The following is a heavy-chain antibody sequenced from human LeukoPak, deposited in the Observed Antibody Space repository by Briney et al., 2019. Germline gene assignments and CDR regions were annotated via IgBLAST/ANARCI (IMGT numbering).Heavy chain of an antibody. J-gene: IGHJ3*02. CDR1: GFTFITSV. Sequence: PGGSLRLSCEAPGFTFITSVMHWVRQAPGKGLEWVAGRFTHYVDSVKGRFTISGDNSKKTVYLQMNSLRPEDTAIYYCAREGHSSGHAPAFDIWGQGTMVTVSS. D-gene: IGHD3-22*01. V-gene: IGHV3-NL1*01. CDR3: AREGHSSGHAPAFDI. CDR2: RFT.